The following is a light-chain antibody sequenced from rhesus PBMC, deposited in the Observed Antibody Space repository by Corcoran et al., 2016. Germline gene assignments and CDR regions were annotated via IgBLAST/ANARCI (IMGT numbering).Light chain of an antibody. Sequence: DIQMTQSPSSLSASVGDSVTITCRASENVNNYLNWYQQKPGKAPKLLIYKASTLQSGVPSRFSGSGSGTDYTFTISSLQPEDVATYYCQHGYGTPRTFGQGTKVEIK. CDR3: QHGYGTPRT. CDR1: ENVNNY. V-gene: IGKV1-74*01. J-gene: IGKJ1*01. CDR2: KAS.